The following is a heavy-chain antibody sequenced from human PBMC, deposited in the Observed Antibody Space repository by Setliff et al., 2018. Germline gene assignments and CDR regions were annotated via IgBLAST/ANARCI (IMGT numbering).Heavy chain of an antibody. D-gene: IGHD3-10*01. V-gene: IGHV1-69*05. CDR2: IIPIFGTA. CDR1: GGTFSSYA. CDR3: ARELXXXXPSFDY. J-gene: IGHJ4*02. Sequence: GASVKVSCKASGGTFSSYAISWVRQAPGQGLEWMGGIIPIFGTANYAQKFQGRVTITTDESTSTAYMELSSLRSEDTAVYYCARELXXXXPSFDYWGQGXLVTVSS.